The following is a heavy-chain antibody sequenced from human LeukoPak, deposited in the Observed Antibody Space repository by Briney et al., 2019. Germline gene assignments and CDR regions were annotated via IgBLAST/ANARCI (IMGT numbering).Heavy chain of an antibody. CDR1: GYTFTGYY. J-gene: IGHJ3*02. CDR2: INPNSGGT. D-gene: IGHD3-22*01. CDR3: ARDKHYYDSDAFDI. Sequence: ASVKVSCKASGYTFTGYYMHWVRQAPGQGLEWMGWINPNSGGTNYAQKFQGRVTMTRDTSISTAYMELSSLRSEDTAVYYCARDKHYYDSDAFDIWGQGTMVTVSS. V-gene: IGHV1-2*02.